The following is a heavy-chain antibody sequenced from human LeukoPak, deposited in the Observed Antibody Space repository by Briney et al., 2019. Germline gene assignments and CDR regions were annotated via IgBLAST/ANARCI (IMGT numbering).Heavy chain of an antibody. D-gene: IGHD2-2*01. Sequence: ASVKVSCKTSGYTFSSHSMNWVRQAPGQGLEWLGWISPYNGNTKYAQKIQGRATMTTDTSTSTAYMELRSLRSDDTAVYYCARAVDVVPAAIYYYMDVWGKGTTVTVSS. CDR1: GYTFSSHS. V-gene: IGHV1-18*01. CDR3: ARAVDVVPAAIYYYMDV. CDR2: ISPYNGNT. J-gene: IGHJ6*03.